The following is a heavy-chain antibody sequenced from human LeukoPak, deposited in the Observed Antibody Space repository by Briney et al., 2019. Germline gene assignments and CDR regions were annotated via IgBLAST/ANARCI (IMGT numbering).Heavy chain of an antibody. CDR1: GFTFSSYW. Sequence: GGSLRLSCAASGFTFSSYWMSWVRQAPGKGLEWVANIKQDGSEKYYVDSVKGRFTISRDNAKNSLYLQMNSLRAEDTAVYYCARGEDIVLMVYAMGYYFDYWGQGTLVTVSS. J-gene: IGHJ4*02. V-gene: IGHV3-7*01. CDR3: ARGEDIVLMVYAMGYYFDY. CDR2: IKQDGSEK. D-gene: IGHD2-8*01.